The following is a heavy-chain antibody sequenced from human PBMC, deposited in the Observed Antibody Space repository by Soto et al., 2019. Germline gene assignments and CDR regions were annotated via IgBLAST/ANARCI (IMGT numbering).Heavy chain of an antibody. CDR2: ISGSGGST. D-gene: IGHD3-3*01. CDR3: AKAFPNDFWSGSTYYYYYYMDV. J-gene: IGHJ6*03. V-gene: IGHV3-23*01. CDR1: GFTFSSYA. Sequence: GGSLRLSCAASGFTFSSYAMSWVRQAPGKGLEWVSAISGSGGSTYYADSVKGRFTISRDNSKNTLYLQMNSLRAEDTAVYYCAKAFPNDFWSGSTYYYYYYMDVWGKGTTVTVSS.